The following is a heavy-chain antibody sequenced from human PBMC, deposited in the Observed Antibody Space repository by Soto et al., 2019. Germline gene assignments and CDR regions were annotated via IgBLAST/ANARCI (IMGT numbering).Heavy chain of an antibody. D-gene: IGHD6-6*01. V-gene: IGHV3-7*04. CDR3: AWDDRLVCDL. Sequence: EVQVVESGGGLVQPGGSLRLSCAASGFTFSNYWMSWVRQAPGKGLEWVANINEDGSEKYYVDSVKGRFTISRDNAKKSMYRQLNSFRAEDTAVYYCAWDDRLVCDLWGLGTLVTVSS. CDR2: INEDGSEK. J-gene: IGHJ2*01. CDR1: GFTFSNYW.